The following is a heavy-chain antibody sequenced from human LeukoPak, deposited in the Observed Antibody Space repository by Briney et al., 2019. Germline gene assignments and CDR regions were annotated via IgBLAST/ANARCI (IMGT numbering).Heavy chain of an antibody. V-gene: IGHV3-21*01. J-gene: IGHJ6*02. CDR1: GFTFSSYS. Sequence: PGGSLRLSCAASGFTFSSYSMNWVRQAPGKGLEWVSSISSSSSYIYYADSVKGRFTISRDNAKNSLYLQMNSLRAEDTAVYYCASQRGSYGYYYYYGMDVWGQGTTVTVSS. CDR2: ISSSSSYI. D-gene: IGHD1-26*01. CDR3: ASQRGSYGYYYYYGMDV.